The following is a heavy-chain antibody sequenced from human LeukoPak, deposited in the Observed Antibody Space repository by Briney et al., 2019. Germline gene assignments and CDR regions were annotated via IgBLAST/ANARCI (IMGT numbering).Heavy chain of an antibody. CDR1: GGSFSGYY. D-gene: IGHD4-17*01. CDR2: IYYSGST. CDR3: ARDSGDYGDA. J-gene: IGHJ5*02. V-gene: IGHV4-59*01. Sequence: PSETLSLTCAVYGGSFSGYYWSWIRQPPGKGLEWIGYIYYSGSTNYNPSLKSRVTISVDTSKNQFSLKLSSVTAADTAVYYCARDSGDYGDAWGQGTLVTVSS.